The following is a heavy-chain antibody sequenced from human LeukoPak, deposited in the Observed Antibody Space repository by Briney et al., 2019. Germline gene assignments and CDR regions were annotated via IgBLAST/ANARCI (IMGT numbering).Heavy chain of an antibody. V-gene: IGHV3-11*01. CDR3: ARDVLEWLLYDY. J-gene: IGHJ4*02. CDR2: ISSSGSTI. Sequence: TGGSLRLSCAASGFTFSDYYMSWIRQAPGKGLEWVSYISSSGSTIYYADSVKGRFTISRDNAKNSLYLQMNSLRAEDTAVYYCARDVLEWLLYDYWGQGTLVTVSS. D-gene: IGHD3-3*01. CDR1: GFTFSDYY.